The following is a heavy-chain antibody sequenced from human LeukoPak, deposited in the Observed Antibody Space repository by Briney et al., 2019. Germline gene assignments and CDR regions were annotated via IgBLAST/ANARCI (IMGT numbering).Heavy chain of an antibody. V-gene: IGHV3-23*01. CDR3: SKGFGSGGPYYFDY. CDR1: GFTFNTYA. J-gene: IGHJ4*02. CDR2: ISGSSGCI. Sequence: GGSLRLSCTASGFTFNTYALSWVRQAPGKGLEWVSCISGSSGCIYYGDSAKGRFTVSRDNPKNTLYLQMNTLRAEDTALYYYSKGFGSGGPYYFDYWGQGTLVTVSA. D-gene: IGHD6-19*01.